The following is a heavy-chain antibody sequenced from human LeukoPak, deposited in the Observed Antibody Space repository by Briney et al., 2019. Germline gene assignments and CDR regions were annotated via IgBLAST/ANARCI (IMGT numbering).Heavy chain of an antibody. D-gene: IGHD6-13*01. CDR1: GFTFSSYA. Sequence: GGSPRLSCAASGFTFSSYAMSWVRQAPGKGLEWVSAISGSGGSTYYADSVKGRFTISRDNSKNTLYLQMNSLRAEDTAIYYCAKDALGYSSSWYVDWGQGTLVTVSS. V-gene: IGHV3-23*01. CDR2: ISGSGGST. J-gene: IGHJ4*02. CDR3: AKDALGYSSSWYVD.